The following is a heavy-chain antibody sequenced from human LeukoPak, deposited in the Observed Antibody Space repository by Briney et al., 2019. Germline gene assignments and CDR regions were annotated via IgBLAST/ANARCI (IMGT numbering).Heavy chain of an antibody. J-gene: IGHJ4*02. D-gene: IGHD3-22*01. CDR2: ISGDGVSI. V-gene: IGHV3-23*01. CDR3: AKGQYPHDSSGYYR. CDR1: GFTFSTYA. Sequence: PGGSLRLSCAAPGFTFSTYAMSWVRQAPGKGLEWVSVISGDGVSILHADSVKGRFTISRDNSKNTLYLQMNSLRDEDTAVYYCAKGQYPHDSSGYYRWGQGTLVTVSS.